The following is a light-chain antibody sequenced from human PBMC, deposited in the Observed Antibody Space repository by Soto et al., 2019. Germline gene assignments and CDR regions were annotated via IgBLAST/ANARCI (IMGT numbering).Light chain of an antibody. J-gene: IGKJ1*01. V-gene: IGKV1-39*01. CDR2: AAS. Sequence: DIQMTQSPSSLSASVGDRVTITCRASQSISSYLNWYQLKPGKAPKLLIYAASSLQSGVPSRFSGSGSGTDFTLTIRSLQPEDFATYYSQQSYSTPWTFGQGTKVDIK. CDR1: QSISSY. CDR3: QQSYSTPWT.